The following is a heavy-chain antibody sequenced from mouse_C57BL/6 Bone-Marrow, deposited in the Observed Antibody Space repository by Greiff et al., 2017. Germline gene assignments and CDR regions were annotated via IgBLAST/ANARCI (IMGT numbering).Heavy chain of an antibody. Sequence: QVQLQQPGAELVKPGASVKLSCKASGYTFTSYWMQWVQQRPGQGLEWIGEIDPSDSYTNYNQKFKGKATLTVDTSSSTAYMQLSSLTSEDSAVYYCARRDYGSRAWFAYWGQGTLVTVSA. CDR1: GYTFTSYW. J-gene: IGHJ3*01. D-gene: IGHD1-1*01. V-gene: IGHV1-50*01. CDR2: IDPSDSYT. CDR3: ARRDYGSRAWFAY.